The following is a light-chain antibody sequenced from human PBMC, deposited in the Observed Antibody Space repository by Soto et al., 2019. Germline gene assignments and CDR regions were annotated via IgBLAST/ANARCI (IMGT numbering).Light chain of an antibody. CDR1: QSVSSS. CDR2: DAS. Sequence: EVVLKQSPATLSLSPGDTATLSCGASQSVSSSLAWYQQKPGQAPRLLIYDASSRATGIPARFSGSGSGTDFTLTISSLEPEDFAVYYCHHRGNGITFGQGTLLEIK. J-gene: IGKJ5*01. CDR3: HHRGNGIT. V-gene: IGKV3-11*01.